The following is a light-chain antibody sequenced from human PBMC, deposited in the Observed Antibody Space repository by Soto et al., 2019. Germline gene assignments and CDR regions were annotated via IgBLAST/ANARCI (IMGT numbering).Light chain of an antibody. CDR2: QAS. V-gene: IGKV1-5*03. CDR3: QQYNSHSET. CDR1: QSVSNW. Sequence: DIQVTQSPSTLSASVGDRVTITCRTSQSVSNWLAWYQQKSGKAPKLLIYQASTLASGVPSRFSGGGSGTEFTLTINSLQADDFATYYCQQYNSHSETFGQGTKVEVK. J-gene: IGKJ1*01.